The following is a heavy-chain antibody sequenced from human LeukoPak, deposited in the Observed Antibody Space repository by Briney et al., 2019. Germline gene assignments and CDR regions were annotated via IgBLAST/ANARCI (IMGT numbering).Heavy chain of an antibody. CDR1: GFTLSTYG. V-gene: IGHV3-30*03. J-gene: IGHJ6*02. CDR3: ARDKAHYGMDV. Sequence: GASLRLSCAASGFTLSTYGMHWVRQAPGKGLEWVAVISNDGSNKNSADFVRGRFTISRDNSKNTLYLQMNSLRAEDTAMYYCARDKAHYGMDVWGQGTTVTVSS. CDR2: ISNDGSNK.